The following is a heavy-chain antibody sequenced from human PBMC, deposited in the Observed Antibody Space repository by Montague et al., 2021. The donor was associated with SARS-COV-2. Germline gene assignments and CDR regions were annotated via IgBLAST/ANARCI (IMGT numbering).Heavy chain of an antibody. Sequence: SLRLSCAASGFTFSSYDMHWVRQATEKGLEWVSAIGTAGDTYYPGSVKGRFTISRENAKNSLYLQMNSLRAGDTAVYYCARASYDSSGYYVWFDPWGQGIL. V-gene: IGHV3-13*04. CDR2: IGTAGDT. CDR1: GFTFSSYD. J-gene: IGHJ5*02. D-gene: IGHD3-22*01. CDR3: ARASYDSSGYYVWFDP.